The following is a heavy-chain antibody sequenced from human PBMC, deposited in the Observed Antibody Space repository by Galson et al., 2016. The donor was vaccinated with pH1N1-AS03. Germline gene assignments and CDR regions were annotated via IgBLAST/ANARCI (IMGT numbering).Heavy chain of an antibody. CDR2: MNPDSGNT. CDR3: ARGVVDCSGPACSGTLRFDP. CDR1: GYTFTTYD. J-gene: IGHJ5*02. V-gene: IGHV1-8*03. D-gene: IGHD2-15*01. Sequence: SVKVSCKASGYTFTTYDINWVRQAPGQGLEWMGWMNPDSGNTGYAPSFQGRVTITRDTSISTAYMELSGLRSEDTAVYYCARGVVDCSGPACSGTLRFDPRGQGTLVTVSS.